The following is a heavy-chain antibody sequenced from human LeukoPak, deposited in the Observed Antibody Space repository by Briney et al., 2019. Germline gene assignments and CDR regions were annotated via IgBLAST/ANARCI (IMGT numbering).Heavy chain of an antibody. V-gene: IGHV3-48*01. CDR3: AKGSGYEHFYYYYYMDV. J-gene: IGHJ6*03. D-gene: IGHD5-12*01. Sequence: GGSLRLSCAASGFTFSSYSMNWVRQAPGKGLEWVSYISSSSSTIYYADSVKGRFTISRDNAKNSLYLQMNSLRAEDTAVYYCAKGSGYEHFYYYYYMDVWGKGTTVTISS. CDR1: GFTFSSYS. CDR2: ISSSSSTI.